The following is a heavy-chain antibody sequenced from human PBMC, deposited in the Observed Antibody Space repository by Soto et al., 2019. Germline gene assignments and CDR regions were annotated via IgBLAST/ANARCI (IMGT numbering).Heavy chain of an antibody. J-gene: IGHJ6*02. CDR3: ARHGTMVRGVITPYYYYGMDV. Sequence: SETLSLTCTVSGGSISSYYWSWIRQPPGKGLEWIGYIYYSGSTNYNPSLKSRVTISVDTSKNQFSLKLSSVTAADTAVYYCARHGTMVRGVITPYYYYGMDVWGQGTTVTVSS. CDR2: IYYSGST. V-gene: IGHV4-59*08. CDR1: GGSISSYY. D-gene: IGHD3-10*01.